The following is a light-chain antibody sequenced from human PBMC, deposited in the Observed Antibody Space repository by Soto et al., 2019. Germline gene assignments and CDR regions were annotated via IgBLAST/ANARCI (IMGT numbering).Light chain of an antibody. CDR1: QTVNNNY. CDR2: GAS. V-gene: IGKV3-20*01. J-gene: IGKJ1*01. CDR3: QQYGDTWCT. Sequence: EVVLTQSPGTLSFSPGERATLSCRASQTVNNNYLAWYQQKPGHAPRLLIYGASRRASGIPDRFSGSGSGTDFTLNISRLEPEDFAVYYCQQYGDTWCTFGQGAKVEIK.